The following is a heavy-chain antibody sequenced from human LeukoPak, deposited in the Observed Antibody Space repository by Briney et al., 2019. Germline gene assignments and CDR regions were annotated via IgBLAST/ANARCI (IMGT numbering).Heavy chain of an antibody. Sequence: ASVKVSCKASGYTFTSYGISWVRRAPGQGLEWMGWISAYNGNTNYAQKFPGRVTMTRDTSISTAYMGLSRLRSDDTAVYYCARVKKAFDIWGQGTMVTVSS. CDR2: ISAYNGNT. CDR1: GYTFTSYG. J-gene: IGHJ3*02. CDR3: ARVKKAFDI. V-gene: IGHV1-18*01.